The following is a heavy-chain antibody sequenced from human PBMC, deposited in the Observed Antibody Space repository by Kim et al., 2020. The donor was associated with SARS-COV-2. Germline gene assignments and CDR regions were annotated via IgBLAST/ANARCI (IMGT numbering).Heavy chain of an antibody. CDR2: IYHSGST. J-gene: IGHJ6*02. Sequence: SETLSLTCAVSGGSISSSNWWSWVRQPPGKGLEWIGEIYHSGSTNYNPSLKSRVTISVDKSKNQFSLKLSSVTAADTAVYYCARWTPRYALYGMDVWGQGTTVTVSS. D-gene: IGHD2-2*01. CDR1: GGSISSSNW. V-gene: IGHV4-4*02. CDR3: ARWTPRYALYGMDV.